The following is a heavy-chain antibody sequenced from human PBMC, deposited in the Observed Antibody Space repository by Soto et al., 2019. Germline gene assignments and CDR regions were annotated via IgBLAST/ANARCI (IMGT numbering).Heavy chain of an antibody. V-gene: IGHV3-48*01. D-gene: IGHD3-22*01. CDR1: GFPFSNYS. Sequence: PGGSLRLSCGASGFPFSNYSMNWVRQAPGKGLEWVSYIRSSSGTKYYADAVKGRFTISRDNAKNSLYLQMSSLRVEDTAVYYCASSHYYAGGGYPVPFDFWGHGTLVTVSS. CDR3: ASSHYYAGGGYPVPFDF. CDR2: IRSSSGTK. J-gene: IGHJ4*01.